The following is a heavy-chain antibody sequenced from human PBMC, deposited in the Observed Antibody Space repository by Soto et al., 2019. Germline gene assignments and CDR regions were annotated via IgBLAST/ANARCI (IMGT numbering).Heavy chain of an antibody. CDR3: AKEGIGLFDL. CDR1: GFTFSSYG. Sequence: QVQLVESGGGVVQPGRSLRLSCAASGFTFSSYGMHWVRQAPGKGLEWVAVISYDGSNKYYADSVKGRFTISRDNSKNRLYLQMNSLRAEGTAVYYCAKEGIGLFDLWGRGTLVTVSS. CDR2: ISYDGSNK. J-gene: IGHJ2*01. V-gene: IGHV3-30*18. D-gene: IGHD2-21*01.